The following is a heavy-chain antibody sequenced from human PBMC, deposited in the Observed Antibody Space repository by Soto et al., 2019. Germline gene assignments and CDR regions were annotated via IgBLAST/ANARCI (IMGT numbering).Heavy chain of an antibody. CDR3: ARGYSSGPDN. V-gene: IGHV3-74*01. D-gene: IGHD6-19*01. J-gene: IGHJ4*02. CDR2: INSDGSTT. CDR1: GFTFRDHW. Sequence: EVQLVESGGGLVQPGGSLRLSCAASGFTFRDHWMHWVRQAPGKGLVWVSRINSDGSTTTYADSVKGRFTISRDNAKSTLYLQLNSLRAEDTALYYCARGYSSGPDNWGQGTLVTVSS.